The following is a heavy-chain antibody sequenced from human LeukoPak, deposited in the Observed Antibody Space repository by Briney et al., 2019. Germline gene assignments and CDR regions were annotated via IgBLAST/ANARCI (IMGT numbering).Heavy chain of an antibody. CDR1: GFTFSNYA. Sequence: GGSLRLSCAASGFTFSNYAMSWVRQAPGKGPEWVSTVSGSDASTYYADSVKGRFTISRDNSKSTLYLQMNSLRVEDTAVYHCAKAGRSSVTCHENYWGQGTLVTVSA. J-gene: IGHJ4*02. CDR2: VSGSDAST. D-gene: IGHD2-2*01. V-gene: IGHV3-23*01. CDR3: AKAGRSSVTCHENY.